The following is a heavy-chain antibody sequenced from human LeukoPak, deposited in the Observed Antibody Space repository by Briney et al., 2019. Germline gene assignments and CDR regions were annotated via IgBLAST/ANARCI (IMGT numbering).Heavy chain of an antibody. CDR1: GFTFSSYA. V-gene: IGHV3-64*01. CDR2: ISSNGGST. D-gene: IGHD2-2*01. Sequence: PGGSLRLSCAASGFTFSSYAMHWVRQAPGKGLEYVSAISSNGGSTYYANSVKGRFTISRDNSKNTLYLQMGSLRAEDMAVYYCARVGYCSSTSCYWSVSGFGDYWGQGTLVTVSS. J-gene: IGHJ4*02. CDR3: ARVGYCSSTSCYWSVSGFGDY.